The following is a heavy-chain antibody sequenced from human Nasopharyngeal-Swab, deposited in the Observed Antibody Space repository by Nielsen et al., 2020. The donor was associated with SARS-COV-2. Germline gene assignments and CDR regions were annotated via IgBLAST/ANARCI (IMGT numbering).Heavy chain of an antibody. D-gene: IGHD3-10*01. V-gene: IGHV3-7*01. CDR2: IKQDGSEK. J-gene: IGHJ4*02. CDR1: GFTFSSYW. CDR3: ARDLYKVVRGVIGY. Sequence: GGSLRLSCAASGFTFSSYWMSWVRQAPGKGLEWVANIKQDGSEKYYVDSVKGRFTISRDNGENSLYLQMNSLRAEDTAVYYCARDLYKVVRGVIGYWGQGTLVTVSS.